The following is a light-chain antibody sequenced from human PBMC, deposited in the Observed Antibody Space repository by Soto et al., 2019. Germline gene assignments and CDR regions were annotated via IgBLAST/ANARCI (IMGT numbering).Light chain of an antibody. CDR1: QSVSSNY. CDR2: GAS. J-gene: IGKJ1*01. CDR3: QQYDSSPVT. Sequence: EIVLTQSPGTLSLSPGERATLSCRASQSVSSNYLAWYQQKPGQAPRLLIYGASSRATGIPDRFSGSGSGTDFTLTISRLEPEDFAVYDCQQYDSSPVTFGQGTKVEIK. V-gene: IGKV3-20*01.